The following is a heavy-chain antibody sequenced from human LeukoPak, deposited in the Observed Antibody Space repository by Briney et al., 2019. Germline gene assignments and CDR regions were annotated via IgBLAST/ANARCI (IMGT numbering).Heavy chain of an antibody. J-gene: IGHJ3*02. D-gene: IGHD3-22*01. CDR2: IYYSGST. V-gene: IGHV4-59*01. CDR3: ARDSYYYDNAFDI. CDR1: GGSISSYY. Sequence: SETLSLTCTVSGGSISSYYWSWIRQPPGKGLEWIGYIYYSGSTNYNPSLKSRVTISVDTSKNQFSLKLSSVTAAGTAVYYCARDSYYYDNAFDIWGQGTMVTVSS.